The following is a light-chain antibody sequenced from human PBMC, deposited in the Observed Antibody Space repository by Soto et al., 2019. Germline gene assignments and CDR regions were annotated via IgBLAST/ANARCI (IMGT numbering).Light chain of an antibody. CDR3: QQFYTTPHT. V-gene: IGKV4-1*01. CDR2: WAS. J-gene: IGKJ1*01. Sequence: DIVMTQSPDSLAVSLGERATINCKSSQSVFSTSSSKNYFAWYQQKPGQPPRLLLYWASTRESGVPDRFSGSGSGTDFTLTFSSLQAADAAVYYCQQFYTTPHTFGQGTKVEIK. CDR1: QSVFSTSSSKNY.